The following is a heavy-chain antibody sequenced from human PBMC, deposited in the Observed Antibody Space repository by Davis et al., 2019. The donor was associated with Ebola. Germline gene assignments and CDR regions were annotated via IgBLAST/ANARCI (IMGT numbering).Heavy chain of an antibody. V-gene: IGHV4-34*01. CDR1: GGSFSGYY. D-gene: IGHD5-24*01. Sequence: PSETLSLTCAVYGGSFSGYYWSWIRQPPGKGLEWIGEINHSGSTNYNPSLKSRVTISVDTSKNQFSLKLSSVTAADTAVYYCARHALRWLQIDSYFDYWGQGTLVTVSS. CDR2: INHSGST. CDR3: ARHALRWLQIDSYFDY. J-gene: IGHJ4*02.